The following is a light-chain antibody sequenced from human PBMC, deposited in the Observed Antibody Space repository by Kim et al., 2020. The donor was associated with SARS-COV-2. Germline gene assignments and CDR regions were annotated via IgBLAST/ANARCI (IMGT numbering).Light chain of an antibody. J-gene: IGKJ4*01. Sequence: PGERATLSCRASQNVNSYLAWYQQKPGQAPRLLMYDASNRATGIPARFSGSGSGTDFTLTISSLEPEDFAIYYCQQRRNWPLTFGGGTKVDI. V-gene: IGKV3-11*01. CDR3: QQRRNWPLT. CDR1: QNVNSY. CDR2: DAS.